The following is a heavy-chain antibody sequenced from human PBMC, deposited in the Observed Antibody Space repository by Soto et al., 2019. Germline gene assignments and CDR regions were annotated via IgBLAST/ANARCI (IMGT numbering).Heavy chain of an antibody. CDR3: ARDTLLYSGYDSTLNYDYYCGMDV. J-gene: IGHJ6*02. D-gene: IGHD5-12*01. Sequence: ASVKVSCKASGYTFTGYYMHWVRQAPGQGLEWMGWINPNSGGTNYAQKFQGRVTMTRDTSISTAYMELSRLRSDDTAVYYCARDTLLYSGYDSTLNYDYYCGMDVWG. V-gene: IGHV1-2*02. CDR2: INPNSGGT. CDR1: GYTFTGYY.